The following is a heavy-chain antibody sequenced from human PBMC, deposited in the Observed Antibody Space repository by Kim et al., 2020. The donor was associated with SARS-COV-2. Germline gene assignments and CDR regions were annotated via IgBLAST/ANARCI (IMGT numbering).Heavy chain of an antibody. J-gene: IGHJ4*02. D-gene: IGHD3-10*01. CDR3: AEGVWGLIRGIDY. Sequence: YADSVEGRFTVTRDTYKNTLYQQMSSLRAEDTAVYYCAEGVWGLIRGIDYWGQGTLVTVSS. V-gene: IGHV3-23*01.